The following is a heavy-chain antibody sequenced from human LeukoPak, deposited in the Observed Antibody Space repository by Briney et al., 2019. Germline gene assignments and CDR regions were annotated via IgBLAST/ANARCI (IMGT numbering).Heavy chain of an antibody. CDR2: INHSGST. D-gene: IGHD2-2*01. Sequence: SETLSLTCAVYGGSFSGYYWSWIRQPPGKGLEWIGEINHSGSTNYNPSLKSRVTISVDTSKNQFSLKLSSVTAADTAVYYCARDRSVPAAFDYWGQGTLVTVSS. CDR3: ARDRSVPAAFDY. V-gene: IGHV4-34*01. J-gene: IGHJ4*02. CDR1: GGSFSGYY.